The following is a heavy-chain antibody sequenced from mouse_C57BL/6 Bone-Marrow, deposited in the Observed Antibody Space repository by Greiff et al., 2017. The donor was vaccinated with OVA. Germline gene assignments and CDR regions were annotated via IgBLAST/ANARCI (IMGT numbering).Heavy chain of an antibody. CDR3: ARKEYYYGSSYFDY. D-gene: IGHD1-1*01. J-gene: IGHJ2*01. CDR2: IDPSDSYT. Sequence: QVQLQQSGAELVMPGASVKLSCKASGYTFTSYWMHWVKQRPGQGLEWIGEIDPSDSYTNYNQKFKGKSTLTVDKSSSTAYMQLSSLTSEDSAVYYCARKEYYYGSSYFDYWGQGTTLTVSS. V-gene: IGHV1-69*01. CDR1: GYTFTSYW.